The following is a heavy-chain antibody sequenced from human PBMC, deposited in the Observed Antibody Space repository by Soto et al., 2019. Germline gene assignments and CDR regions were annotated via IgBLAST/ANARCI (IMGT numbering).Heavy chain of an antibody. D-gene: IGHD6-19*01. J-gene: IGHJ4*02. CDR3: ARARDGGYDDY. CDR2: IIPILGIA. Sequence: SVKVSCKASGGTFSSYTISWVRQAPGQGLERMGRIIPILGIANYAQKFQGRVTITADKSTSTAYMELSSLRSEDTAVYYCARARDGGYDDYWGQGTLVTVSS. CDR1: GGTFSSYT. V-gene: IGHV1-69*02.